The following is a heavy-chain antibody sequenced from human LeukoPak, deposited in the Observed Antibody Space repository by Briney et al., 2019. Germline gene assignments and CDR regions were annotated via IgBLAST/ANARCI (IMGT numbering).Heavy chain of an antibody. CDR2: ISTSDLTT. Sequence: PGGSLRLSCAASRFTFSTYAMTWVRQAPGKGLEWVSAISTSDLTTYYADSVKGRFTISRDNAKNSLYLQMNSLRAEDTAVYYCARDRVGDYYGSGSPNWFDPWGQGTLVTVSS. J-gene: IGHJ5*02. V-gene: IGHV3-23*01. CDR1: RFTFSTYA. CDR3: ARDRVGDYYGSGSPNWFDP. D-gene: IGHD3-10*01.